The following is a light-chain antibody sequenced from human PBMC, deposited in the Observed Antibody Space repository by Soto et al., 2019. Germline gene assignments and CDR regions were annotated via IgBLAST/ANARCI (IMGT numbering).Light chain of an antibody. CDR3: QQLWTYPLT. J-gene: IGKJ4*01. Sequence: DTQLTQSPSFLSASVGDRVTITCQASQDVSRSVGWYQQKPGKAPKLLISAASTLHSGVPSRFSGSGSGTDFTLTISSLQPEDFATYYCQQLWTYPLTFGGGTKVEI. CDR1: QDVSRS. V-gene: IGKV1-9*01. CDR2: AAS.